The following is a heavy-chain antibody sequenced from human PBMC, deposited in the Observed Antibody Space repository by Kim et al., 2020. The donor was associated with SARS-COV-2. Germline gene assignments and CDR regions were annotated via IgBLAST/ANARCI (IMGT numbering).Heavy chain of an antibody. V-gene: IGHV3-73*01. Sequence: GGSLRLSCAGSGFTFSASAIHWVRRGSGKGLEWISRIRSRGNNYATEYAASLKGRFIISSDDSKNTAYLQMNSLKIDDPGVDYSISPGRGTASGVASWG. J-gene: IGHJ5*01. CDR1: GFTFSASA. CDR3: ISPGRGTASGVAS. CDR2: IRSRGNNYAT. D-gene: IGHD3-10*01.